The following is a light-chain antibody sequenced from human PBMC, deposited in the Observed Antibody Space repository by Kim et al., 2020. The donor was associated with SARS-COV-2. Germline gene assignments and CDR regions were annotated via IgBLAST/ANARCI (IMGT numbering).Light chain of an antibody. CDR1: QSISGY. V-gene: IGKV1-39*01. Sequence: DIQMTQSPSSLSASVGDRVTITCRASQSISGYLNWYQQKPGKAPKLLIYTTSSVQSGVPSRFSGSGSGTDFTLTISSLQPEDFATYYCQQSYSIPLTFGGGTKVEIK. J-gene: IGKJ4*01. CDR2: TTS. CDR3: QQSYSIPLT.